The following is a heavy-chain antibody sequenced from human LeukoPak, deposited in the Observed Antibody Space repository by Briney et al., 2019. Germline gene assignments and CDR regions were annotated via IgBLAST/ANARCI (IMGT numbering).Heavy chain of an antibody. CDR3: AAMYCSGGSCYGEFDP. V-gene: IGHV1-58*02. CDR1: GYTFGAYF. Sequence: SVKVSCKTSGYTFGAYFIHWVRQAPGQGLEWIGWIVVGSGNTNYAQKFQERVTITRDMSTSTAYMELSSLRSEDTAVYYCAAMYCSGGSCYGEFDPWGQGTLVTVSS. CDR2: IVVGSGNT. D-gene: IGHD2-15*01. J-gene: IGHJ5*02.